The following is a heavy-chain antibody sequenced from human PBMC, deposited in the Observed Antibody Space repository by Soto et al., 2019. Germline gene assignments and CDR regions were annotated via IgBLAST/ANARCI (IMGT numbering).Heavy chain of an antibody. CDR2: IYYSGST. Sequence: PSETLSLTCTVSGGSISSYYWSWIRQPPGKGLEWIGYIYYSGSTNNTPSLKSRVTISVDTSKNQFSLKLSSVTAADTAVYYCEMGIYNALFDPWGQGTLVTGSS. CDR1: GGSISSYY. J-gene: IGHJ5*02. CDR3: EMGIYNALFDP. V-gene: IGHV4-59*08. D-gene: IGHD1-1*01.